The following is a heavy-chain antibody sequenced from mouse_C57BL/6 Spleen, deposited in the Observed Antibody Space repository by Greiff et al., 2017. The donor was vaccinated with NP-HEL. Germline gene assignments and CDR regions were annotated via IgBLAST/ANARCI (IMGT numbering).Heavy chain of an antibody. Sequence: EVQLQQSGPELVKPGASVKISCKASGYTFTDYYMNWVKQSHGKSLEWIGDINPNNGGTSYNQKFKGKATLTVDKSSSTAYMELRSLTSEDSAVYYCARSGGLGGYFDVWGTGTTVTVSS. D-gene: IGHD2-4*01. J-gene: IGHJ1*03. V-gene: IGHV1-26*01. CDR3: ARSGGLGGYFDV. CDR1: GYTFTDYY. CDR2: INPNNGGT.